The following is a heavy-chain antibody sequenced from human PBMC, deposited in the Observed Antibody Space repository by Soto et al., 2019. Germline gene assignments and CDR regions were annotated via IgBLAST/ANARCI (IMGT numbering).Heavy chain of an antibody. J-gene: IGHJ6*02. CDR2: MNPNSGNT. D-gene: IGHD3-3*01. CDR1: GYTFTRYD. Sequence: ASVKVSCKASGYTFTRYDINWVRQATGQGLEWMGGMNPNSGNTGYAQKFQGRVTMTRNTSISTAYMELSSLRSEDTAVYYCARWKRFRDGLYGMDVWGQGTTVTVSS. V-gene: IGHV1-8*01. CDR3: ARWKRFRDGLYGMDV.